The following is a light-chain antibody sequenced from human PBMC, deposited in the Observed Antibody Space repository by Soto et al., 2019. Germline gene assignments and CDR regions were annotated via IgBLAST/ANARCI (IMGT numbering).Light chain of an antibody. Sequence: EIVLTQSPGTLSLSLGERATLSCRASQSVSSSYLAWYQQKPGQAPRLLIYGASSRATGTPDRFSGSGSGTDFTLTISRLEPEDFVVYYCQQYGSSRTFGQGTKVDIK. J-gene: IGKJ1*01. CDR2: GAS. V-gene: IGKV3-20*01. CDR3: QQYGSSRT. CDR1: QSVSSSY.